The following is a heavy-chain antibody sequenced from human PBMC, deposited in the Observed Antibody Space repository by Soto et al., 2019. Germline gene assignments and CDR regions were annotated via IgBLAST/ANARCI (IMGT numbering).Heavy chain of an antibody. CDR1: GASIRDGDYY. J-gene: IGHJ4*02. CDR2: IDYTGGT. Sequence: SETLSLACSVSGASIRDGDYYWSWLRQPPGKGPEWIGIIDYTGGTHYNPTLAGPVSMSVDTSANQFSLKVNFVTAADSAVYYCARVGYGDYGRGYYFDFWGPGILVTVSS. D-gene: IGHD4-17*01. CDR3: ARVGYGDYGRGYYFDF. V-gene: IGHV4-30-4*01.